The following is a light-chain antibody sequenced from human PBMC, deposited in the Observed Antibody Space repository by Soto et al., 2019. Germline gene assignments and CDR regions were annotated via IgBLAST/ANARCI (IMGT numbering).Light chain of an antibody. CDR2: GAS. V-gene: IGKV3-20*01. CDR3: QQYGRP. Sequence: EIVLTQSPGTLSLSPGERATLSCRASQSVSSSYLAWYQQKPGQAPRLLIYGASSRATGIPDRFSGGGSGTDFSLTISRLEPEDFAVYYCQQYGRPFGQGTKVDIK. CDR1: QSVSSSY. J-gene: IGKJ1*01.